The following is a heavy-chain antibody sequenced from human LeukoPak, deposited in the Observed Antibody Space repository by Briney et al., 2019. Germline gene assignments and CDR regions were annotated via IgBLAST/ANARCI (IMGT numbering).Heavy chain of an antibody. CDR3: ARGITLIVVVTALRY. Sequence: GASVKVSCKASGYTFSDFYIHWVRQAPGQGLEYVGWITPKSGDTYSPQRFQGRVTMTRDASISTAYVELSSLRSDDTAVYYCARGITLIVVVTALRYWGQGTLVTVSS. V-gene: IGHV1-2*02. D-gene: IGHD2-21*02. CDR2: ITPKSGDT. J-gene: IGHJ4*02. CDR1: GYTFSDFY.